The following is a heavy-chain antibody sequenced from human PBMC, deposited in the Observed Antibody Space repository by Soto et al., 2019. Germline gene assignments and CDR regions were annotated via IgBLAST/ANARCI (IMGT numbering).Heavy chain of an antibody. Sequence: QVQLVQSGAEVKKPGSSVKVSCKASGGTFSSYAISWVRQAPGQGLEWMGGIIPIFGTANYAQKFQGRVTITADDSTSTAYMELSSLRSEDTAVYYCASGGYYDALSHYYYGMDVWGQGTTVTVSS. D-gene: IGHD3-22*01. CDR1: GGTFSSYA. J-gene: IGHJ6*02. CDR2: IIPIFGTA. V-gene: IGHV1-69*12. CDR3: ASGGYYDALSHYYYGMDV.